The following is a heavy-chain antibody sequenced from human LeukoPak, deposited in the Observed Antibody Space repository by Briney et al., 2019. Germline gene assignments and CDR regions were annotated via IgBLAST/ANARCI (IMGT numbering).Heavy chain of an antibody. CDR3: ASRYLFYGETVDY. CDR2: ISGSGGST. V-gene: IGHV3-23*01. J-gene: IGHJ4*02. Sequence: GGSLRLSCAASGFTFSSYAMSWVRQAPGKGLEWVSAISGSGGSTYYADSVKGRFTISRANSKNTLYLQMNSLRAEDTAVYYCASRYLFYGETVDYWGQGTLVTVSS. CDR1: GFTFSSYA. D-gene: IGHD4-17*01.